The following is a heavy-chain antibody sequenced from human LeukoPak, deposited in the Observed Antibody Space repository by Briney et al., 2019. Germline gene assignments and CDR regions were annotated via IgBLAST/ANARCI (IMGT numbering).Heavy chain of an antibody. CDR3: ARGPVHGYSSGWSAFDI. J-gene: IGHJ3*02. Sequence: PSETLSLTCTVSGGSISSYYWSWIRQPAGKGLEWLGRIYTSGSTNYNPSLKSRVTMSVDTSKNQFSLKLSSVTAADTAVYYCARGPVHGYSSGWSAFDIWGQGTMVTVSS. CDR2: IYTSGST. D-gene: IGHD6-19*01. V-gene: IGHV4-4*07. CDR1: GGSISSYY.